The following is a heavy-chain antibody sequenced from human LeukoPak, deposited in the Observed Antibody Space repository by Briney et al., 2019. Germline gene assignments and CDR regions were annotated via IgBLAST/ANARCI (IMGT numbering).Heavy chain of an antibody. CDR2: FYYGGST. V-gene: IGHV4-59*01. CDR1: GASISSYY. D-gene: IGHD1-14*01. J-gene: IGHJ2*01. CDR3: ARGRDNADWHFDL. Sequence: ETLSLTCTVSGASISSYYWSWIRQPPGKGLEWIGYFYYGGSTNYNPSLKSRVTISIDTSRTQFSLKLSSVTAADTAVYYCARGRDNADWHFDLWGRGTLVTVSS.